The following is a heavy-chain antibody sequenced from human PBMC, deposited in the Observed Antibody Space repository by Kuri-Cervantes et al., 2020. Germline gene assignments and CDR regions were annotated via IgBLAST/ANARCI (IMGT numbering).Heavy chain of an antibody. CDR2: IIPIFGTA. CDR1: GGTFRNFP. V-gene: IGHV1-69*05. D-gene: IGHD1-1*01. J-gene: IGHJ5*02. Sequence: SVKVSCKASGGTFRNFPISWVRQAPGQGLEWMGGIIPIFGTANYAQKFQGRVTITTDESTSTAYMELSSLRSEDTAVYYCARRGPNWNDDAGWFDPWGQGTLVTVSS. CDR3: ARRGPNWNDDAGWFDP.